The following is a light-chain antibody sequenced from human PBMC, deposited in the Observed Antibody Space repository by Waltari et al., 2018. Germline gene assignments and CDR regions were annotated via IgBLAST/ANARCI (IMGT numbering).Light chain of an antibody. J-gene: IGKJ1*01. CDR2: QAS. Sequence: ELVLTQSPGTLSLSPGERAPLPCRASQSLSIYLAWYQQKPGRAPRLLIYQASSRATGVPDRFSGSGSGTDFSLTISRLEPEDFAVYYCQHYVSLPVTFGQGTKVEIK. CDR1: QSLSIY. V-gene: IGKV3-20*01. CDR3: QHYVSLPVT.